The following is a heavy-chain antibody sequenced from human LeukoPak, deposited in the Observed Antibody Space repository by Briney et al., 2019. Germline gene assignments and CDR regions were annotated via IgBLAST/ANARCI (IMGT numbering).Heavy chain of an antibody. D-gene: IGHD1-26*01. J-gene: IGHJ4*02. V-gene: IGHV3-23*01. CDR2: ISASGGST. CDR3: ARDPEEWESNFDY. Sequence: GGSLRLSCAASGFTFSSHAMSWVRQAPGKGLEWVSAISASGGSTFYADSVKGRFTISRDNAKNSLYLQMNSLRAEDTAVYYCARDPEEWESNFDYWGQGTLVTVSS. CDR1: GFTFSSHA.